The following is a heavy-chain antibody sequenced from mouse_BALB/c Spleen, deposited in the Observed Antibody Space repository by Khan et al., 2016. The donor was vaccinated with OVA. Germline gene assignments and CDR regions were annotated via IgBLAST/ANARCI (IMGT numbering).Heavy chain of an antibody. J-gene: IGHJ1*01. D-gene: IGHD2-1*01. CDR2: IWAGGST. CDR3: ARNYGNYVEYFDV. Sequence: VQLQESGPGLVAPSQSLSITCTVSGFSLTSYGVHWVRQPPGKGLEWLGIIWAGGSTNYNSALMSRLSISKDNSKRQVFLKMNRRQTDDTAMYXCARNYGNYVEYFDVWGAGTTITVSS. CDR1: GFSLTSYG. V-gene: IGHV2-9*02.